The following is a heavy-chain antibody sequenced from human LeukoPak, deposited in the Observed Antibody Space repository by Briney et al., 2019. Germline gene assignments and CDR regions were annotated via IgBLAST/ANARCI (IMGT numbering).Heavy chain of an antibody. CDR3: AGGGDF. CDR1: GFPFSTYE. D-gene: IGHD3-10*01. J-gene: IGHJ4*02. Sequence: GESLKISCAASGFPFSTYERNWVRQAPGKGLGWISYISSSGSTIYYADSVKGRFTISRDNAKNSLYLQMNSLRAEDMAVYYCAGGGDFWGQGTLVTVSS. CDR2: ISSSGSTI. V-gene: IGHV3-48*03.